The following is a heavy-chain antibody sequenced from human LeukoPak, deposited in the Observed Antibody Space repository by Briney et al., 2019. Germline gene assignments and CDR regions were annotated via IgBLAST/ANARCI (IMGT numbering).Heavy chain of an antibody. D-gene: IGHD3-9*01. CDR1: GFTVSSNY. CDR3: ARSKEFDWLDY. J-gene: IGHJ4*02. V-gene: IGHV3-53*01. Sequence: GGSLRLSCAASGFTVSSNYMSWVRQAPGKGLEWVSVIYSGGSTYYADSVKGRFTISRDNSKNTLYLQMNSLRAEDTAVYYCARSKEFDWLDYWGRGTLVTVSS. CDR2: IYSGGST.